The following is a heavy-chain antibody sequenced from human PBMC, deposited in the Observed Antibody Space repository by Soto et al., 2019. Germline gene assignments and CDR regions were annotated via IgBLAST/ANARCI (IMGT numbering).Heavy chain of an antibody. CDR3: AKDMVFGGDLARGALDY. CDR1: GFTFDDYA. D-gene: IGHD3-10*02. J-gene: IGHJ4*02. CDR2: ISWNSGSI. Sequence: EVQLVESGGGLVQPGRSLRLSCAASGFTFDDYAMHWVRQAPGKGLEWVSGISWNSGSIGYADSVKGRFTISRDNAKNSLYLQMNSLRAEDTALYYCAKDMVFGGDLARGALDYWGQGTLVTVSS. V-gene: IGHV3-9*01.